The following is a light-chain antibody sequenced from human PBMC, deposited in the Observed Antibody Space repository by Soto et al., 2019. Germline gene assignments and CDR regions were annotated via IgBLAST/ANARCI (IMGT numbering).Light chain of an antibody. V-gene: IGKV3-20*01. CDR3: QQYTDWPLT. J-gene: IGKJ1*01. Sequence: EVVMTQSPAPLSVSPGERATLSCRASQSVTSNYLAWYQQKPGQAPRLLIYGVSSRATGVPDRFSGSGSGTDFTLTISRLEPEDFAVYYCQQYTDWPLTFGQGTKVEVK. CDR1: QSVTSNY. CDR2: GVS.